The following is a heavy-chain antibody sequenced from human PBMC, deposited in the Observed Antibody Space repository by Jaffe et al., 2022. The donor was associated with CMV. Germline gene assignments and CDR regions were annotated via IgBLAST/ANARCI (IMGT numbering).Heavy chain of an antibody. CDR1: GFTFSSYS. J-gene: IGHJ6*02. CDR2: ISSSSSYI. V-gene: IGHV3-21*01. Sequence: EVQLVESGGGLVKPGGSLRLSCAASGFTFSSYSMNWVRQAPGKGLEWVSSISSSSSYIYYADSVKGRFTISRDNAKNSLYLQMNSLRAEDTAVYYCARDVRGGGRSTIYYYYYGMDVWGQGTTVTVSS. D-gene: IGHD3-10*02. CDR3: ARDVRGGGRSTIYYYYYGMDV.